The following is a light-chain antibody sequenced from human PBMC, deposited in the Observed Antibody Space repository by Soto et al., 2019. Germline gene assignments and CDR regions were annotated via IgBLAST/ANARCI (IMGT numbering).Light chain of an antibody. Sequence: DIQMTQSPSTLSASVGDRVTITCRASQSISSKLAWYQQSPGKAPKVLIYQASSLESGVPSRFSGSGSGTEFTLTITSLQPDDFASYYCQQYSLYPVTFGGGTKVEIK. V-gene: IGKV1-5*03. J-gene: IGKJ4*01. CDR3: QQYSLYPVT. CDR2: QAS. CDR1: QSISSK.